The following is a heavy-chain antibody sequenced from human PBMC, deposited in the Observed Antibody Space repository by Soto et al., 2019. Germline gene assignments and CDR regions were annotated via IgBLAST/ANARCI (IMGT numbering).Heavy chain of an antibody. J-gene: IGHJ4*02. V-gene: IGHV4-39*01. CDR3: ARHLTDRITIFGVVMSSYYFDY. CDR2: IYYSGST. CDR1: GGSISSSSYY. Sequence: QLQLQESGPGLVKPSEPLSLTCTVSGGSISSSSYYWGWIRQPPGKGLEWIGSIYYSGSTYYNPSLKSRVTISVDTSKNQFSLKLSSVTAADTAVYYCARHLTDRITIFGVVMSSYYFDYWGQGTLVTVSS. D-gene: IGHD3-3*01.